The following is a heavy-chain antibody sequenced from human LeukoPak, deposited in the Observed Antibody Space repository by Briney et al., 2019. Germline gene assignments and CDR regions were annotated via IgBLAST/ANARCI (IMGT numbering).Heavy chain of an antibody. CDR1: GGSISSSSYY. CDR2: IFYSGIT. D-gene: IGHD2-2*01. J-gene: IGHJ6*03. V-gene: IGHV4-39*01. Sequence: SETLSLTCTVSGGSISSSSYYWGWIRQPPGKGLEWTGSIFYSGITYYNPSLKSRVTISVDTSKNQSSLKLSSVTATDTAMYYCARLGYCDSSSCYLHYHYYMDVWGKGTTVTVS. CDR3: ARLGYCDSSSCYLHYHYYMDV.